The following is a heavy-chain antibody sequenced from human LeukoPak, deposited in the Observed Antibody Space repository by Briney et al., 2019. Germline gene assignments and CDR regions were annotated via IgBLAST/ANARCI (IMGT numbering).Heavy chain of an antibody. J-gene: IGHJ4*02. CDR2: VFGGGGT. CDR3: ARTYTNNAGYYLY. Sequence: GGSLRLSCAASGLSASSTFMSWVRQTPGKGLEWVSSVFGGGGTRYADSVMGRCTISRDNSKSTLYLQMNSLRAEDTAVYYCARTYTNNAGYYLYWGQGTLVTVSS. CDR1: GLSASSTF. D-gene: IGHD3-22*01. V-gene: IGHV3-53*01.